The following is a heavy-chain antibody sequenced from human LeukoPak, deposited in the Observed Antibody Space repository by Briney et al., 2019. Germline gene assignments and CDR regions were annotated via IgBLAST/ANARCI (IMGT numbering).Heavy chain of an antibody. CDR1: GGSFSGYY. J-gene: IGHJ4*02. Sequence: SETLSLTRAVYGGSFSGYYWSWIRPPPGTGLEWIGEINHSGSTNYNPSLRSRVTISVDTSKNQFSLKLSSVTAADTAVYYCARVPYYYDSSERYFDYWGQGTLVTVSS. CDR2: INHSGST. V-gene: IGHV4-34*01. D-gene: IGHD3-22*01. CDR3: ARVPYYYDSSERYFDY.